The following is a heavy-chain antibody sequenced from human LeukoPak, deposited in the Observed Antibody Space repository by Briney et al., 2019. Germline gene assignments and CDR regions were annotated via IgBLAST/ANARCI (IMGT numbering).Heavy chain of an antibody. J-gene: IGHJ5*02. CDR2: INPSGGST. CDR1: GYTFTSYY. D-gene: IGHD3-22*01. V-gene: IGHV1-46*01. CDR3: ARGPQNYYDSSGPPNWFDP. Sequence: GASVKVSCKASGYTFTSYYVHWVRQAPGQGLEWMGIINPSGGSTSYAQKFQGRVTMTRDTSTSTVYMGLSSLRSEDTAVYYCARGPQNYYDSSGPPNWFDPWGQGTLVTVSS.